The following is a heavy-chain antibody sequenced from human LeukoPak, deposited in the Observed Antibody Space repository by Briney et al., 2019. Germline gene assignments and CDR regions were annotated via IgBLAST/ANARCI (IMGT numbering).Heavy chain of an antibody. Sequence: SETLSLTCTVSGDSISSSSYYWGWIRQPPGKGLEWIGSIYYSGSTYYNPSLKSRVTISVDTSKNQFSLKLSSVTAADTAVYYCARPGYYDILTGYNYWGQGTLVTVSS. J-gene: IGHJ4*02. CDR3: ARPGYYDILTGYNY. CDR2: IYYSGST. CDR1: GDSISSSSYY. V-gene: IGHV4-39*01. D-gene: IGHD3-9*01.